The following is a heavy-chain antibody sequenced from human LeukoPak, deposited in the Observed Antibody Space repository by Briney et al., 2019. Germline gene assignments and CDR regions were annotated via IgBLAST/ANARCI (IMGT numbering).Heavy chain of an antibody. CDR1: GFTFSTFA. V-gene: IGHV3-23*01. D-gene: IGHD5-18*01. Sequence: GGSLRLSCAASGFTFSTFAMIWVRQPPGKGLEWVSSISPSGGEIHYADSVKGRFTISRDNSKSTLSLQMNSLRAEDTAIYYCATYRQVQVPFECWGQGTLVTVSS. CDR3: ATYRQVQVPFEC. CDR2: ISPSGGEI. J-gene: IGHJ4*02.